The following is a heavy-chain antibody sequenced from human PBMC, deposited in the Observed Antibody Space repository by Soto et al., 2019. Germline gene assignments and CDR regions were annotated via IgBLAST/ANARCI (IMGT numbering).Heavy chain of an antibody. Sequence: EVQLVETGGGLIQPGGSLRLSCAASGFTVSSNYMSWVRQAPGKGLEWVPVIYSGGSTYYADSVKGRFTISRDNSKNTLYLQMNSLRAEDTAVYYCGSYYYDSSGYIGGYFDLWGRGTLVTVSS. CDR2: IYSGGST. V-gene: IGHV3-53*02. CDR3: GSYYYDSSGYIGGYFDL. J-gene: IGHJ2*01. D-gene: IGHD3-22*01. CDR1: GFTVSSNY.